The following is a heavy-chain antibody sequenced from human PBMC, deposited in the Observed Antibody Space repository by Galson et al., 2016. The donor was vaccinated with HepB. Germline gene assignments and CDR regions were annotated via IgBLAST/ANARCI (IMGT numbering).Heavy chain of an antibody. D-gene: IGHD2-8*01. CDR1: GYTFDSYG. CDR3: ARGTYMDV. Sequence: SVKVSCKASGYTFDSYGITWVRQAPGQGLEWVAWISADNGDTDYAQKFQGRVTMTTDTSTNTGYMELWSLRSDDTAVYYCARGTYMDVWGKGTAVTVSS. J-gene: IGHJ6*04. CDR2: ISADNGDT. V-gene: IGHV1-18*04.